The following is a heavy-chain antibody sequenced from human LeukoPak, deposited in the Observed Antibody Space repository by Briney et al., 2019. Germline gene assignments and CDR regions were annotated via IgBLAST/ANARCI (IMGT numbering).Heavy chain of an antibody. CDR3: AGDKWGKAGNTWLHYGMDV. CDR2: SYYSESA. V-gene: IGHV4-30-4*01. J-gene: IGHJ6*02. D-gene: IGHD3-16*01. CDR1: GPSITSGDYW. Sequence: PSQTLSLTCSVSGPSITSGDYWWPRLRQPPGKGLEWIVYSYYSESAHYNPSLENRPSISVDTSKNQSSLRLSAVTAADTAVYYCAGDKWGKAGNTWLHYGMDVWGQGTTVTVSS.